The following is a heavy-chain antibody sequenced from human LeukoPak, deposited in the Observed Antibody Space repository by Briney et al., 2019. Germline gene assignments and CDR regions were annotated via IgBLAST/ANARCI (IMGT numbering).Heavy chain of an antibody. J-gene: IGHJ3*02. CDR1: GGSISSGGYY. D-gene: IGHD3-10*01. V-gene: IGHV4-31*03. CDR2: IYYSGST. Sequence: SETLSLTCTVSGGSISSGGYYWSWIRQHPGKGLEWIGYIYYSGSTYYNPSLKSRVTISVDTSKNQFSLKLSSVTAADTAVYYCARDGTMVRGVINDAFDIWGQGTMVTVSS. CDR3: ARDGTMVRGVINDAFDI.